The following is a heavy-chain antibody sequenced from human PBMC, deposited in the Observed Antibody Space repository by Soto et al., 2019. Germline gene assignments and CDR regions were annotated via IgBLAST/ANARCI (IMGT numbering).Heavy chain of an antibody. CDR1: GFSVSSYS. CDR2: LRVGGDRK. J-gene: IGHJ4*02. CDR3: SRWDGYGDY. Sequence: DVQLLQSGGGLVQPGGSLRVSCAASGFSVSSYSMTWVRQAPGKGLEYVSGLRVGGDRKFYADSVKGRFTVSRDNSKNIVYLQMDSLRVDDTAIYYCSRWDGYGDYWGQGTLVTVSS. V-gene: IGHV3-23*01. D-gene: IGHD3-16*01.